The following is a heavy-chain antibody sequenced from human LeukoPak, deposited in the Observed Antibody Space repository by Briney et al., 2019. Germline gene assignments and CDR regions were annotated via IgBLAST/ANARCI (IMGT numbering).Heavy chain of an antibody. V-gene: IGHV3-15*01. CDR3: TTTYYYDSSGYWALGDFDY. Sequence: PGGSLRLSCAASGFTFSNAWMSWVRQAPGKGLEWAGRIKSKTDGGTTDYAAPVKGRFTISRDDSKNTLYLQMNSLKTEDTAVYYCTTTYYYDSSGYWALGDFDYWGQGTLVTVSS. CDR1: GFTFSNAW. CDR2: IKSKTDGGTT. J-gene: IGHJ4*02. D-gene: IGHD3-22*01.